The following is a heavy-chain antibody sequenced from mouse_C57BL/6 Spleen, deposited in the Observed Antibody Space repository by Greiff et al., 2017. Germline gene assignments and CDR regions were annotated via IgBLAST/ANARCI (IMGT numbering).Heavy chain of an antibody. J-gene: IGHJ1*03. V-gene: IGHV5-4*01. Sequence: EVKLMESGGGLVKPGGSLKLSCAASGFTFSSYAMSWVRQTPEKRLEGVATISDGGSYTYYPDNGKGRFTISRDNAKKNLYLQMSHLKSEDTAMFYCARDHAVVATRGYFDVWGTGTTVTVSS. CDR3: ARDHAVVATRGYFDV. D-gene: IGHD1-1*01. CDR1: GFTFSSYA. CDR2: ISDGGSYT.